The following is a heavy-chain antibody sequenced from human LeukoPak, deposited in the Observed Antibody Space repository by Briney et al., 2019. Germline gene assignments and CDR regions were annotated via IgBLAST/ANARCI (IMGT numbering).Heavy chain of an antibody. J-gene: IGHJ4*02. CDR2: IYHRGTT. CDR1: GYSISSGHY. V-gene: IGHV4-38-2*01. D-gene: IGHD3-10*01. Sequence: SETLSLTCAVSGYSISSGHYWGWIRQPPGRGLEWIGSIYHRGTTYYNPSLTSRVSISVDTSKNQFSLKLSSVTAADTAVYYCARTGGYYNGSATYYNPDYWGRGTLVTVSS. CDR3: ARTGGYYNGSATYYNPDY.